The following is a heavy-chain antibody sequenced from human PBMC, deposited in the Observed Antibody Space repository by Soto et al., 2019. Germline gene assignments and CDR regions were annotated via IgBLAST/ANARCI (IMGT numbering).Heavy chain of an antibody. CDR3: ARDLWGYCGADCYPLDV. CDR1: GGSISSYY. CDR2: MYNTGST. D-gene: IGHD2-21*02. V-gene: IGHV4-59*01. J-gene: IGHJ6*02. Sequence: QVRLQESGPGLVKPSETLSLTCTVSGGSISSYYWSWIRQPPGKGLEWIGYMYNTGSTIYNPSLKSRCTISVDTSKNPFSLKLNSVTAADTAVYYCARDLWGYCGADCYPLDVWGQGTTVTVSS.